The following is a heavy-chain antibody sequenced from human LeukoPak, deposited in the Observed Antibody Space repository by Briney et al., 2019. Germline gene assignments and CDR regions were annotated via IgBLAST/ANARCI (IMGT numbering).Heavy chain of an antibody. Sequence: SETLSLTCAVSGYSISSGYYWGWIRQPPGKGLEWIGSIYHSGSTYYNPSLKSRVTISVDTSKNQFSLKLSSVTAADTALYYCARQRYSYGYPGYWGQGTLVTVSS. D-gene: IGHD5-18*01. V-gene: IGHV4-38-2*01. CDR3: ARQRYSYGYPGY. J-gene: IGHJ4*02. CDR2: IYHSGST. CDR1: GYSISSGYY.